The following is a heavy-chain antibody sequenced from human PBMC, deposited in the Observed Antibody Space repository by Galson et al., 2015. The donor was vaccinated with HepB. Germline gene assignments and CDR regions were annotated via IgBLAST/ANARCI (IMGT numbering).Heavy chain of an antibody. CDR3: ARGGQWLVRYYSGMDV. J-gene: IGHJ6*02. CDR1: GGSIIRGSYY. D-gene: IGHD6-19*01. Sequence: ETLSLTCTVSGGSIIRGSYYWDWIRQPPGKGLEWIGSIYYSGNTYHNPSLKSRVTISVDTSRNQFSLKLRSVTAADTAAYYCARGGQWLVRYYSGMDVWGQGTTVTVSS. V-gene: IGHV4-39*01. CDR2: IYYSGNT.